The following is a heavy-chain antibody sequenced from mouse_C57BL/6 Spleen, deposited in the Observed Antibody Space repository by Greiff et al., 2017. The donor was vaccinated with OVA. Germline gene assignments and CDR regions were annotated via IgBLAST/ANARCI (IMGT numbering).Heavy chain of an antibody. J-gene: IGHJ4*01. D-gene: IGHD1-1*01. CDR1: GFTFSDYY. Sequence: EVTLVESEGGLVQPGSSMKLSCTASGFTFSDYYMAWVRQVPEKGLEWVANINYDGSSTYYLDSLKSRFIISRDNAKNILYLQMSSLKSEDTATYYCARAQDYYGSSYAMDYWGQGTSVTVSS. V-gene: IGHV5-16*01. CDR3: ARAQDYYGSSYAMDY. CDR2: INYDGSST.